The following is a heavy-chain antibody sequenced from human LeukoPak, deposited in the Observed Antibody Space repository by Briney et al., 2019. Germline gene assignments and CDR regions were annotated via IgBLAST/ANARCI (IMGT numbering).Heavy chain of an antibody. V-gene: IGHV1-69*13. CDR1: GYTFTSYG. J-gene: IGHJ5*02. CDR2: IIPIFGTA. D-gene: IGHD4-17*01. Sequence: SVKVSCKASGYTFTSYGISWVRQAPGQGLEWMGGIIPIFGTANYAQKFQGRVTITADESTSTAYMELSSLRSEDTAVYYCARVTTVMYNWFDPWGQGTLVTVSS. CDR3: ARVTTVMYNWFDP.